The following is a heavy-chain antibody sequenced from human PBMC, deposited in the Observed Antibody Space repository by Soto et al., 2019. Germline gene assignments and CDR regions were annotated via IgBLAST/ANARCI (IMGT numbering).Heavy chain of an antibody. J-gene: IGHJ4*02. Sequence: QVQLVQSGAEVKKPGSSVKVSCQAPGGAFSTYAITWVRQAPGQGLEWMGAIIRDFETTSSARRFRGRLSITADAVTSTAYMDLSDLRSEDTAIYYWATAGFRGTSIQHVDHWGQGALVTVSP. D-gene: IGHD2-15*01. CDR3: ATAGFRGTSIQHVDH. V-gene: IGHV1-69*01. CDR1: GGAFSTYA. CDR2: IIRDFETT.